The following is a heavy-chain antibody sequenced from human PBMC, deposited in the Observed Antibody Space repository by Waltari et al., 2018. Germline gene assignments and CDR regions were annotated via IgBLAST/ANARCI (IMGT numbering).Heavy chain of an antibody. V-gene: IGHV3-9*01. CDR3: AKDIEEYRGYLGFYYMDV. CDR2: ISWNSGSI. Sequence: EVQLVESGGGLVQPGRSLTLSCAASGFTFDDYAMHWDRQAPGNGREWVSGISWNSGSIGYADSVKCRFTISRDNAKNSLYLQMNSLRAEDTALYYCAKDIEEYRGYLGFYYMDVWGKGTTVTVSS. D-gene: IGHD5-12*01. J-gene: IGHJ6*03. CDR1: GFTFDDYA.